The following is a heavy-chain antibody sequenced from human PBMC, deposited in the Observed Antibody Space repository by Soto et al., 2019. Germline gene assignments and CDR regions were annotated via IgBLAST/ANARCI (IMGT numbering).Heavy chain of an antibody. CDR3: ARGTPSSSWFSDAFDI. CDR1: GFTFSSYW. Sequence: EVQLVESGGGLVQPGGSLRLSCAASGFTFSSYWMSWVRQAPGKGLEWVANIKQDGSEKYYVDSVKGRFTISRDNAKNSLYLQMNSLRAEDTAVYYCARGTPSSSWFSDAFDIWGQGTMVTVSS. CDR2: IKQDGSEK. J-gene: IGHJ3*02. D-gene: IGHD6-13*01. V-gene: IGHV3-7*01.